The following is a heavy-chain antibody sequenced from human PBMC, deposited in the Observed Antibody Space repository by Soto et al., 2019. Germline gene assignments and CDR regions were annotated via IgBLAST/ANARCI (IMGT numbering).Heavy chain of an antibody. Sequence: GGSLRLSCAASGFTFSSYGMHWVRQAPGKGLEWVAVIWYDGSNKYYADSVKGRFTISRDNSKNTLYLQMNSLRAEDTAVYYCARDFGHYGDYAGAFDIWGQGTMVTVSS. V-gene: IGHV3-33*01. CDR3: ARDFGHYGDYAGAFDI. J-gene: IGHJ3*02. CDR1: GFTFSSYG. D-gene: IGHD4-17*01. CDR2: IWYDGSNK.